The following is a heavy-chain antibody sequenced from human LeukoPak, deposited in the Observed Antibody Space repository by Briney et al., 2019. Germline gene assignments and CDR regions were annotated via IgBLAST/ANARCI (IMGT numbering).Heavy chain of an antibody. V-gene: IGHV3-33*01. CDR3: ARDRGWPAVHFDL. CDR1: RFTFRNYG. CDR2: IWYDGSEK. Sequence: PGGSLRLSCAASRFTFRNYGMHWVRQAPGKGLEWVAVIWYDGSEKYYVDSVKGRFTVSRDNSKTTVYLQMNSLRVEDTAVYYCARDRGWPAVHFDLWGLGTLVTVSS. J-gene: IGHJ4*02. D-gene: IGHD2-15*01.